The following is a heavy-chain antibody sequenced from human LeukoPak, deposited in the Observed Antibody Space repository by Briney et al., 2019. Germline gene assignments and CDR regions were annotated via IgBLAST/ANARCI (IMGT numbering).Heavy chain of an antibody. Sequence: GGSLRLSCAASGFTFSSYWMTWVRQTPGKGLEWVANIKQDGREKNFVDSVRGRFTISRDNAKNSLYLQMNSLRAEDTALYHCARDGDIAAAEDYYYYMDVWGKGTTVTVSS. J-gene: IGHJ6*03. CDR3: ARDGDIAAAEDYYYYMDV. CDR1: GFTFSSYW. V-gene: IGHV3-7*03. D-gene: IGHD6-13*01. CDR2: IKQDGREK.